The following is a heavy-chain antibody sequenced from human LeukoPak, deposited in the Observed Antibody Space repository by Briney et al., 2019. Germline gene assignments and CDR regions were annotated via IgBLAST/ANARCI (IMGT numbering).Heavy chain of an antibody. CDR1: GGSFSGYY. CDR3: ARGSHPYDVLDAFDI. Sequence: SETLSLTCAVYGGSFSGYYWSWIRRPPGKGLEWIGEINHSGSTNYNPSLKSRVTISVDTSKNQFSLKLSSVTAADTAVYYCARGSHPYDVLDAFDIWGQGTMVTVSS. V-gene: IGHV4-34*01. J-gene: IGHJ3*02. CDR2: INHSGST. D-gene: IGHD5-12*01.